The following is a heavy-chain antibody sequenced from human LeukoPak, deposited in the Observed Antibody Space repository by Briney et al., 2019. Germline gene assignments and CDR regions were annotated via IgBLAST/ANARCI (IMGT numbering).Heavy chain of an antibody. V-gene: IGHV4-59*01. CDR1: GGSISSYY. Sequence: SETLSLTCSVSGGSISSYYWSWIRQPPGKGLEWIGYISYSGNTNYNPSLKSRVTISVDTSKNQFSLKLSSVTAADTAVYYCATRSTGVAATFDPWGQGALVTVSS. CDR3: ATRSTGVAATFDP. CDR2: ISYSGNT. D-gene: IGHD2-15*01. J-gene: IGHJ5*02.